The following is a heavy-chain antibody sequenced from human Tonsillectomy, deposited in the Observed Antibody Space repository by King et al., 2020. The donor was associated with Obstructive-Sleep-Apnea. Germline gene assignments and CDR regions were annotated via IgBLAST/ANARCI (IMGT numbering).Heavy chain of an antibody. J-gene: IGHJ1*01. Sequence: QLVQSGAEVKKPGESLKISCKGSGYSFTSYWIGWVRQMPGKGLEGMGTINPVNLNIENSPSFQGQVTIQADKSISTPYLQWGSLKASDTAMFYCARLNSSGWGTAEYFQHWGQGTLVTVSS. CDR3: ARLNSSGWGTAEYFQH. CDR2: INPVNLNI. V-gene: IGHV5-51*01. D-gene: IGHD6-19*01. CDR1: GYSFTSYW.